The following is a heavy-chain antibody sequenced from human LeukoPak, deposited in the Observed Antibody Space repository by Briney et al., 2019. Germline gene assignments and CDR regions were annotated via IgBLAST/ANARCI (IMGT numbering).Heavy chain of an antibody. CDR2: IYYSGST. CDR3: ARQGDGGRAYDH. CDR1: GGSISSSSYY. Sequence: TTSETLSLTCTVSGGSISSSSYYWGWIRQPPGKGLEWIGSIYYSGSTYYNPSLKSRVTISVDTSKNQFSLKLTSVTAADTAVYYCARQGDGGRAYDHWGQGTLVTVSS. J-gene: IGHJ4*02. D-gene: IGHD4-23*01. V-gene: IGHV4-39*01.